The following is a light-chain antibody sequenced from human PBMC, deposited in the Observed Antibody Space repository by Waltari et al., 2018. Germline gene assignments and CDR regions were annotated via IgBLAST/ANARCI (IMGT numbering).Light chain of an antibody. CDR3: AAWDDSLHVV. CDR1: SSNIGRNT. CDR2: GNN. J-gene: IGLJ2*01. V-gene: IGLV1-44*01. Sequence: QSVLTQPPSASGTPGQRVAISCSGGSSNIGRNTVNWYQQLPGTAPRLLIYGNNQRPSGVPDRFSCSKAGTSASLAISGLQSEDEADYYCAAWDDSLHVVFGGGTKLTVL.